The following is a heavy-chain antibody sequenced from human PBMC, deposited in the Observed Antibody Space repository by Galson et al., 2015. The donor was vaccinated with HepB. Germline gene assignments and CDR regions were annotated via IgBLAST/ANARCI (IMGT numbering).Heavy chain of an antibody. CDR3: ASLSTTSAAYMFSGGRDGFDI. Sequence: SVKVSCKVSGYTLTKLSIQWVRQAPEKGLEWMGGFDPEDGGTVYAQKFQGRVTMTEDTSTDTAYMELSSLRSEDTAVYYCASLSTTSAAYMFSGGRDGFDIWGQGTMVTVSS. D-gene: IGHD2-8*02. CDR2: FDPEDGGT. V-gene: IGHV1-24*01. J-gene: IGHJ3*02. CDR1: GYTLTKLS.